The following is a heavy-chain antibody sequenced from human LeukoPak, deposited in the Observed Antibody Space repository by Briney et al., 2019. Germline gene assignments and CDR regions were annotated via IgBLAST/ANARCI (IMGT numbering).Heavy chain of an antibody. CDR2: IYYSGGT. V-gene: IGHV4-39*01. CDR1: GXSISSSSYY. Sequence: PSETLSLTCTVSGXSISSSSYYWGWIRQPPGRGLEWIGSIYYSGGTYYNSSLKSRVTISADTSKNQFSLKLSSVTAADTAVYYCASSGYYFYFDSWGQGTLVTVSS. D-gene: IGHD3-22*01. J-gene: IGHJ4*02. CDR3: ASSGYYFYFDS.